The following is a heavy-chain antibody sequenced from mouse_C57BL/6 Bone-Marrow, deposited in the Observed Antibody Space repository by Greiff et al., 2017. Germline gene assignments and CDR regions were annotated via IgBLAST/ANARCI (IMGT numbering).Heavy chain of an antibody. V-gene: IGHV1-15*01. D-gene: IGHD2-13*01. CDR3: TRSGYGDYEGYFDY. CDR1: GYTFTDYE. CDR2: IDPETGGT. J-gene: IGHJ2*01. Sequence: VQLQQSGAELVRPGASVTLSCKASGYTFTDYEMHWVKQTPVHGLEWIGAIDPETGGTAYNQKFKGKAILTADKSSSTAYMELRSLTSEDSAVYYCTRSGYGDYEGYFDYWGQGTTLTVSS.